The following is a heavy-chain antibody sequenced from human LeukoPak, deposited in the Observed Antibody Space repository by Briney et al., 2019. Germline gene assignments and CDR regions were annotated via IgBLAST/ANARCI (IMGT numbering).Heavy chain of an antibody. CDR1: GYTFTGYY. D-gene: IGHD3-10*01. CDR3: ARGTRVRGVILIYFDY. CDR2: INPNSGGT. Sequence: ASVKVSCKASGYTFTGYYMHWVRQAPGQGLEWMGWINPNSGGTNYAQKFQGRVTMTRDTSNSTAYMELSRLISDDTAVYYCARGTRVRGVILIYFDYWGQGTLVTVSS. V-gene: IGHV1-2*02. J-gene: IGHJ4*02.